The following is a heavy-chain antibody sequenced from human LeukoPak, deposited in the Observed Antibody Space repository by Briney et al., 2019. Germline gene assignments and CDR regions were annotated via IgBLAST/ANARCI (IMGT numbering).Heavy chain of an antibody. D-gene: IGHD1-26*01. CDR2: IYSDGGT. CDR3: ARDRVGALDY. CDR1: GFTVSSNY. V-gene: IGHV3-53*01. Sequence: GGSLRLSCAASGFTVSSNYMSWVRQAPGKGLEWVSVIYSDGGTYYADSVKGRFTISRDNSKNTLYLQMNSLRAEDTAVYYCARDRVGALDYWGQGTLVTVSS. J-gene: IGHJ4*02.